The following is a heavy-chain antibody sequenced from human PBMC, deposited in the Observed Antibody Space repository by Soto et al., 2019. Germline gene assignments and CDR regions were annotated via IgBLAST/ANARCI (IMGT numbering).Heavy chain of an antibody. CDR1: GFTFNNYG. V-gene: IGHV3-30*18. CDR3: AKEGIELWSAFDY. CDR2: ISNDGDDK. J-gene: IGHJ4*02. D-gene: IGHD3-10*01. Sequence: QVPLVESGGGVVQPGRSLRLSCAASGFTFNNYGIHWVRQAPGKGLEWVAVISNDGDDKYYADSVKGRFTISRDNSRNTLYLQMNSLRPDDTATYYCAKEGIELWSAFDYWGQGTLVTVSS.